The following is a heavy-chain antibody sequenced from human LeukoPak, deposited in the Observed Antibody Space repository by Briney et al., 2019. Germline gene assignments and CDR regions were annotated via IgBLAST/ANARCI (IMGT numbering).Heavy chain of an antibody. Sequence: SETLSLTCAVYGGSFSGYYWSWIRQPPGKGLEWIGEINHSGSTNYNPSLKSRVTISVDTSKNQFSLKLSSVTAADTDVYYCARGGSSSRSDYWGQGTLVTVSS. CDR1: GGSFSGYY. CDR2: INHSGST. CDR3: ARGGSSSRSDY. V-gene: IGHV4-34*01. D-gene: IGHD6-6*01. J-gene: IGHJ4*02.